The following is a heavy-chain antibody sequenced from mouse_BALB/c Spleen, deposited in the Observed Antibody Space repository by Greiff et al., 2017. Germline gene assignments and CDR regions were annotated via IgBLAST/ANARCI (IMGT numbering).Heavy chain of an antibody. CDR1: GFSLTSYG. J-gene: IGHJ3*01. Sequence: VHLVESGPGLVAPSQSLSITCTVSGFSLTSYGVHWVRQPPGKGLEWLGVIWAGGSTNYNSALMSRLSISKDNSKSQVFLKMNSLQTDDTAMYYCARDGNSWFAYWGQGTLVTVSA. D-gene: IGHD2-1*01. CDR2: IWAGGST. CDR3: ARDGNSWFAY. V-gene: IGHV2-9*02.